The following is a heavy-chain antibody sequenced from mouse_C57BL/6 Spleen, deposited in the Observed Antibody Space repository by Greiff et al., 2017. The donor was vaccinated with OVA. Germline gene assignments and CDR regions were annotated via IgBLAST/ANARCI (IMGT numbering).Heavy chain of an antibody. CDR3: ARWGDYDGGDY. CDR1: GYTFTDYY. CDR2: INPNNGGT. Sequence: VQLQQSGPELVKPGASVKISCKASGYTFTDYYMNWVQQSHGKSLEWIGDINPNNGGTSYNQKFKGKATLTVDKSSSTAYMELRSLASEDSAVYYCARWGDYDGGDYWGQGTSVTVSS. V-gene: IGHV1-26*01. J-gene: IGHJ4*01. D-gene: IGHD2-4*01.